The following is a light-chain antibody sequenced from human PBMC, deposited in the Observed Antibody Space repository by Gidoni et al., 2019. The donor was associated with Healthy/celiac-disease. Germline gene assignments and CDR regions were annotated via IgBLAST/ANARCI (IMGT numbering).Light chain of an antibody. CDR1: QSISSY. CDR2: AAS. J-gene: IGKJ4*01. V-gene: IGKV1-39*01. CDR3: QQSYSTPST. Sequence: PSSLSASVGDRVTITCRASQSISSYLNWYQQKPGKAPKLLIYAASSLQSGVPSRFSGSGSGTDFTLTISSLQPEDFATYYCQQSYSTPSTFGGGTKVEI.